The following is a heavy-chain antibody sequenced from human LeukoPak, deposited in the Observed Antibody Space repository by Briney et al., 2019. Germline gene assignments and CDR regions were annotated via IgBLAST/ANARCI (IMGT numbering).Heavy chain of an antibody. J-gene: IGHJ4*02. Sequence: ASVKVPCKASGYTFTSYGISWVRQAPGQGLEWMGWISAYNGNTNYAQKLQGRVTMTTDTSTSTAYMELRSLRSDDTAVYYCVLSRMRELMIDYWGQGTLVTVSS. CDR1: GYTFTSYG. CDR2: ISAYNGNT. V-gene: IGHV1-18*01. D-gene: IGHD1-26*01. CDR3: VLSRMRELMIDY.